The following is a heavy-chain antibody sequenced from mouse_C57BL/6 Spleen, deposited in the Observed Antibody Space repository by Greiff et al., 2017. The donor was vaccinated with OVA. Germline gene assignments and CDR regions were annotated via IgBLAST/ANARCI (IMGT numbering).Heavy chain of an antibody. CDR1: GFSLTSYG. J-gene: IGHJ3*01. Sequence: QVQLQQSGPGLVQPSQSLSITGTVSGFSLTSYGVHWVRQSPGTGLEWLGVIWSGGSTDYNAAFISRLSISKDNSKSQVFFKMNSLQADDTAIYYCARSVYDYDDPWFAYWGQGTLVTVSA. V-gene: IGHV2-2*01. CDR3: ARSVYDYDDPWFAY. CDR2: IWSGGST. D-gene: IGHD2-4*01.